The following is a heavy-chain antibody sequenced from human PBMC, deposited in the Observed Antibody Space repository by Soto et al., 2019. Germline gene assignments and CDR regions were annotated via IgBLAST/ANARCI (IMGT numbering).Heavy chain of an antibody. J-gene: IGHJ6*02. V-gene: IGHV3-74*01. D-gene: IGHD1-26*01. CDR3: TRVGGSVSGMDV. CDR1: GFTFSIYW. Sequence: PGGSLRLSCAASGFTFSIYWMHWVRQAPGKGPVWVSRIDNAGSSARYADSVKGRFTISRDNAKNTVYLQMNSLRAEDTAVYYCTRVGGSVSGMDVWGQRTTVTVSS. CDR2: IDNAGSSA.